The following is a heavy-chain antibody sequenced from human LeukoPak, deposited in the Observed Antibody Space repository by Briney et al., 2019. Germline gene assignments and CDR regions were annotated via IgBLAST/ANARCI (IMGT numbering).Heavy chain of an antibody. Sequence: SETLSLTCTVSGGSISSSSYYWSWIREPPGNGLEWSGYMYTSVSTNYNPSLKSRVTISVDTSNNQFSLKLSSVTAADTAVYYCARTPASWYFFDYWGPGTLVTASS. D-gene: IGHD1-14*01. CDR2: MYTSVST. V-gene: IGHV4-61*05. CDR3: ARTPASWYFFDY. CDR1: GGSISSSSYY. J-gene: IGHJ4*02.